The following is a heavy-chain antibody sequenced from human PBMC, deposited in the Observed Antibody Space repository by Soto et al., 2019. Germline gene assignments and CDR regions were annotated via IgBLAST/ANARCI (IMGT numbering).Heavy chain of an antibody. Sequence: PSETLPLTWTVSGGSVSSSSYYWGWVRKPPGKGLEWIGSVYYSGSTYYNPSLESRVTISVDKSKNQFSLKLMPLSAADTAVYYCGRLEGLATISYYFDYWGQGALVTVSS. CDR3: GRLEGLATISYYFDY. V-gene: IGHV4-39*01. J-gene: IGHJ4*02. D-gene: IGHD3-9*01. CDR2: VYYSGST. CDR1: GGSVSSSSYY.